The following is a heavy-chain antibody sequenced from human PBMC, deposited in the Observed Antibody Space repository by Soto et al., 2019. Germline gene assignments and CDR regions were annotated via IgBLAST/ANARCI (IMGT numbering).Heavy chain of an antibody. V-gene: IGHV1-69*13. J-gene: IGHJ4*02. CDR1: GGTFSSYA. CDR2: IIPIFGTA. CDR3: AREYYDILTGYYSGLYYFDY. Sequence: SVKVSCKASGGTFSSYAISWVRQAPGQGLEWMGGIIPIFGTANYAQKFQGRVTITADESTSTAYMELSSLRSEDTAVYYCAREYYDILTGYYSGLYYFDYWGQGTLVTVSS. D-gene: IGHD3-9*01.